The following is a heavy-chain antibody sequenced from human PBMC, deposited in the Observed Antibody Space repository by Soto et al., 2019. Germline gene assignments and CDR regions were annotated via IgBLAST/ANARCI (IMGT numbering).Heavy chain of an antibody. CDR2: IYYSGST. CDR1: GGSISSYY. CDR3: ARHGGYCSGGSCFSSTDAFDI. D-gene: IGHD2-15*01. J-gene: IGHJ3*02. V-gene: IGHV4-59*08. Sequence: SETLSLTCTVSGGSISSYYWSWIRQPPGKGLEWIWYIYYSGSTNYNPSLKSRVRISVDTSKNQFSVKLSPVTAADTDVYYCARHGGYCSGGSCFSSTDAFDIWGQGTMVTVSS.